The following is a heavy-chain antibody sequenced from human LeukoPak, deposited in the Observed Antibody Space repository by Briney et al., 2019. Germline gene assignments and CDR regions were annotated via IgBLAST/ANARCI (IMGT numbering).Heavy chain of an antibody. CDR1: GFSLSTSGVG. CDR2: IYWDHYK. CDR3: ADRPGSGDTHFPV. V-gene: IGHV2-5*02. Sequence: SGPALVTPTQTLTLTCTFYGFSLSTSGVGVGWIRQLPGKALEWLALIYWDHYKRYSPQLKSRLTITKQNTKNQVVLTMTNMAPVDTATYYCADRPGSGDTHFPVWGQGTLVTVSS. D-gene: IGHD3-3*01. J-gene: IGHJ4*02.